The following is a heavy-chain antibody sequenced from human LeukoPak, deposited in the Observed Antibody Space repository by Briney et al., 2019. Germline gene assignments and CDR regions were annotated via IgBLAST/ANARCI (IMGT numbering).Heavy chain of an antibody. J-gene: IGHJ3*02. V-gene: IGHV4-30-2*01. Sequence: NPSQTLSLTCTVSGGSISSGGYYWSWIRQPPGKGLEWIGYIYHSGSTYYNPSLKSRVTISVDRSKNQFSLKLSSVTAADTAVYYCARGVVKPLVDDAFDIWGQGTMVTVSS. CDR3: ARGVVKPLVDDAFDI. CDR1: GGSISSGGYY. CDR2: IYHSGST. D-gene: IGHD3-3*01.